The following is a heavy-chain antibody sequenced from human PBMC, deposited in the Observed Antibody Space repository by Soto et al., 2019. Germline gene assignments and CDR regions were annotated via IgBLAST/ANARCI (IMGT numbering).Heavy chain of an antibody. J-gene: IGHJ6*03. CDR3: AKDKDIVVVVAATRLYYYYMDV. CDR1: GFTFSSYA. Sequence: GGSLRLSCAASGFTFSSYAMSWVRQAPGKGLEWVSAISGSGGSTYYADSVKGRVTISRDNSKNTLYLQMNSLRAEDTAVYYCAKDKDIVVVVAATRLYYYYMDVWGKGTTVTVSS. D-gene: IGHD2-15*01. V-gene: IGHV3-23*01. CDR2: ISGSGGST.